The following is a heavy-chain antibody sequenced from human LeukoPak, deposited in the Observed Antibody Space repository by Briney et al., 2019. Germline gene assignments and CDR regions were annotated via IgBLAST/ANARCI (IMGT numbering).Heavy chain of an antibody. J-gene: IGHJ3*02. CDR1: GYTFMAYG. Sequence: GASVKVSCKTSGYTFMAYGISWVRPAPGQGLEWMAWISAYNGNKNFAQKLQGRVTMTTDTSTSTAYMELRSLRFDDTAVYYCARDSRYSHSAGAFDIWGQGTKVTVSS. CDR2: ISAYNGNK. D-gene: IGHD5-12*01. CDR3: ARDSRYSHSAGAFDI. V-gene: IGHV1-18*01.